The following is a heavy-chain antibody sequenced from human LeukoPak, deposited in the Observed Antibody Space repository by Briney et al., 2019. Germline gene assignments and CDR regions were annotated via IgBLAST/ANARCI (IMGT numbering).Heavy chain of an antibody. D-gene: IGHD3-3*01. J-gene: IGHJ4*02. CDR2: ISDSSTTI. Sequence: GGSLRLSCAASGFTFSSYNTNWVRQAPGKGLEWVSYISDSSTTIYYADSVKGRFTNSRDNAKNSLYLQMNSLRAEDTAVYYCARDRGGAYDFWSGYYTGYFDYWGQGTLVPVSS. CDR1: GFTFSSYN. V-gene: IGHV3-48*01. CDR3: ARDRGGAYDFWSGYYTGYFDY.